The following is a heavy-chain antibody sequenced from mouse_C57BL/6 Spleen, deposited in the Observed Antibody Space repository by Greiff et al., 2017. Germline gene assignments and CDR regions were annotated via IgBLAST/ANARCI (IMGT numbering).Heavy chain of an antibody. D-gene: IGHD1-1*01. V-gene: IGHV1-19*01. J-gene: IGHJ3*01. CDR1: GYTFTDYY. CDR3: ARGDYYGSSYAY. CDR2: INPYNGGT. Sequence: EVQLQQSGPVLVKPGASVKMSCKASGYTFTDYYMNWVKQSHGKSLEWIGVINPYNGGTSYNQKFKGKATLTVDKSSSTAYMELTSLTSEDSAVYYCARGDYYGSSYAYWGQGTLVTVSA.